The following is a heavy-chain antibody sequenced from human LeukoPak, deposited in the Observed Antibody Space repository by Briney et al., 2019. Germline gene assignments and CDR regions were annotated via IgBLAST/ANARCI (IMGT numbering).Heavy chain of an antibody. V-gene: IGHV4-39*07. CDR2: IYSSGYT. D-gene: IGHD2-15*01. CDR3: AGSDLTQDYWDY. Sequence: SETPSLTCTVSGGSVSTSSYYWGWIRQPPGKGLEWIGRIYSSGYTYYNPSLKSRATISVDTSKNQFSLKLTSVTAADTAVYYCAGSDLTQDYWDYWGQGTLVTVSS. CDR1: GGSVSTSSYY. J-gene: IGHJ4*02.